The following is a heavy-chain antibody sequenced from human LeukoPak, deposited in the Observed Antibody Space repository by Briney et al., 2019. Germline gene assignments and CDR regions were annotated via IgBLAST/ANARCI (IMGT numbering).Heavy chain of an antibody. CDR3: ARSLRYFDWLSTFDY. J-gene: IGHJ4*02. Sequence: SETLSLTCAAYGGSFSGYYWSWIRQPPGKGLEWIGEINHSGSTNYNPSLKSRVTISVDTSKNQFSLKLSSVTAADTAVYYCARSLRYFDWLSTFDYWGQGTLVTVSS. CDR2: INHSGST. D-gene: IGHD3-9*01. CDR1: GGSFSGYY. V-gene: IGHV4-34*01.